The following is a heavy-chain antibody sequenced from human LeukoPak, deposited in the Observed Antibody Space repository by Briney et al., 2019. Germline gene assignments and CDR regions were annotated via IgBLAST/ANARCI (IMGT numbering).Heavy chain of an antibody. CDR3: ARSPSGYRFDS. Sequence: SETLSLTCTVSSGSVSSHSYYWGWIRQPPGKGLEWIGYISNSGSTNYHPSLKSRVTISSDTSKTQFTLKLTSVTAADTAVYYCARSPSGYRFDSWGQGTLATVSS. CDR1: SGSVSSHSYY. D-gene: IGHD3-22*01. CDR2: ISNSGST. V-gene: IGHV4-61*01. J-gene: IGHJ4*02.